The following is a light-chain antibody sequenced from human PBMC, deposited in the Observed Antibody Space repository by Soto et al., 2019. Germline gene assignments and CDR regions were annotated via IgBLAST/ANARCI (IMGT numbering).Light chain of an antibody. CDR1: QSVSSY. Sequence: EIVLTQSPATLSLSPGERATLPCRASQSVSSYLAWYQQKPGQAPRLLIYDASNRATGIPARFSGSGSGTDFTLTISSLEPEDFAVYYFQQRSNWPPRWTFGQGTKVEIK. J-gene: IGKJ1*01. CDR2: DAS. V-gene: IGKV3-11*01. CDR3: QQRSNWPPRWT.